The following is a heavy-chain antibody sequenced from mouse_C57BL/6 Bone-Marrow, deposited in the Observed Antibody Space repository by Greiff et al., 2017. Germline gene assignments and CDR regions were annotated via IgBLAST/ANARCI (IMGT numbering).Heavy chain of an antibody. CDR3: TTYGYDYGFAY. Sequence: VQLKQSGAEHVRPGASVKLSCTASGFNIKDDYMHWVKQRPEQGLEWIGWIDPENGDTEYASKFQGKATITADTSSKTAYLQLSSLTSEDTAVYYCTTYGYDYGFAYWGQGTLVTVSA. CDR1: GFNIKDDY. J-gene: IGHJ3*01. V-gene: IGHV14-4*01. CDR2: IDPENGDT. D-gene: IGHD2-4*01.